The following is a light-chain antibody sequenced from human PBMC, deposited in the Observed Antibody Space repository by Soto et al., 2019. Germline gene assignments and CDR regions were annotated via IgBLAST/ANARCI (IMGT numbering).Light chain of an antibody. J-gene: IGKJ1*01. CDR1: QSISSD. CDR2: GAS. CDR3: QHYGSSPRT. V-gene: IGKV3-15*01. Sequence: EVVMTQSPATLSVSPGERATLSCRASQSISSDLAWYQQKPGQAPRLLIYGASTRASDIPARFSGSGSGTEFTLTISSLQSEDFAVYYCQHYGSSPRTFGQGTKVDIK.